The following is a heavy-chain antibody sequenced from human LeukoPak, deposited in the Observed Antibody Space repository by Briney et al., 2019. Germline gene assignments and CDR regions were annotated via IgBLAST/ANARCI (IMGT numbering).Heavy chain of an antibody. V-gene: IGHV3-23*01. D-gene: IGHD3-10*01. J-gene: IGHJ6*03. Sequence: GGSLRLSCTASGFTFSRYAMSWVRQAPGKGLEWVSVLSGSGTTAHYADSVKGRFTISRDNSRNAVFLEMNSLRLEDTAVYYCAREDSGSYYNYYYFYMDVWGKGTTVTISS. CDR2: LSGSGTTA. CDR1: GFTFSRYA. CDR3: AREDSGSYYNYYYFYMDV.